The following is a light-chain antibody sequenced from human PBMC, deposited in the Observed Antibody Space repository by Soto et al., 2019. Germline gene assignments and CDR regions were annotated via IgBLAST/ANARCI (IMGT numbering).Light chain of an antibody. CDR2: DVS. CDR1: STDVGGYDY. Sequence: QSVLTQPASVSGSPGQSITISCTGNSTDVGGYDYVSWFQQYPSKAPKLIIYDVSDRPSGVSYRFSGSKSGNTASLTISGLHAEDEADYYCSSYTGSSTVVFGGGTKLTVL. V-gene: IGLV2-14*01. J-gene: IGLJ2*01. CDR3: SSYTGSSTVV.